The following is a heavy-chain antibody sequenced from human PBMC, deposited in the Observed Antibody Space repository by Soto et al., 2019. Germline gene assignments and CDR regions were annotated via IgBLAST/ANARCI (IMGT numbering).Heavy chain of an antibody. V-gene: IGHV3-13*01. J-gene: IGHJ4*02. Sequence: GGSLRLSCAASGFTFSSYDMHWVRQATGKGLEWVSAIGTAGDTYYPGSVKGRFTISRENAKNSLYLQMNSLRAGDTAVYYCERQTLFGLGFVYWCQGTLVTVSS. D-gene: IGHD3-3*01. CDR3: ERQTLFGLGFVY. CDR1: GFTFSSYD. CDR2: IGTAGDT.